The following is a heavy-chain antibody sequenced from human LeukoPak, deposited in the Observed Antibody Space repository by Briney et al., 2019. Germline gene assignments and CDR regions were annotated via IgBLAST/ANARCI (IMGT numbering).Heavy chain of an antibody. V-gene: IGHV3-74*01. CDR1: GFTFSSYW. Sequence: GGSLRLSRAASGFTFSSYWMHWVRQAPGKGLVWVSHISVDVTGTSYADSVKGRFTISRDNAKNTLYLQMNSLRVEDTAVYYCARDEPGEGIDHWGQGTLVTVSS. D-gene: IGHD7-27*01. CDR2: ISVDVTGT. J-gene: IGHJ4*02. CDR3: ARDEPGEGIDH.